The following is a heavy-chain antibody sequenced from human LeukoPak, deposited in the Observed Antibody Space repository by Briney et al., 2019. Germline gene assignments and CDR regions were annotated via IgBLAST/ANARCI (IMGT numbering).Heavy chain of an antibody. CDR1: GFTFSSYG. CDR2: ISGSGGST. V-gene: IGHV3-23*01. J-gene: IGHJ4*02. D-gene: IGHD1-7*01. CDR3: AKGGTETDDY. Sequence: GGSLRLSCAASGFTFSSYGMSWVRQAPGKGLEWVSAISGSGGSTYYADSVRGRFTISRDNSKNTLYLQMNSLRAEDTAVYYCAKGGTETDDYWGQGTLVTVSS.